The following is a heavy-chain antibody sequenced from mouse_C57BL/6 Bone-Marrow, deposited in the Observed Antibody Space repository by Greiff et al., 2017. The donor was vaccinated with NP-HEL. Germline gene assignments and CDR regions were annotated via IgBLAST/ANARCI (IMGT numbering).Heavy chain of an antibody. V-gene: IGHV1-26*01. J-gene: IGHJ2*01. CDR2: INPNNGGT. Sequence: EVQLQQSGPELVKPGASVKISCKASGYTFTDYYMNWVKQSHGKSLEWIGDINPNNGGTSYNQKFKGKATLTVDKSSSTAYMELRSLTSEDSAVYYCARYQEFDYWGQGTTLTVSS. CDR1: GYTFTDYY. CDR3: ARYQEFDY. D-gene: IGHD5-1*01.